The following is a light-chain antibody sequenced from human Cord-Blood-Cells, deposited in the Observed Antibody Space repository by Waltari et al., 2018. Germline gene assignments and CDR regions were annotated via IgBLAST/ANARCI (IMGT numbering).Light chain of an antibody. Sequence: QSALTQPPSASGSPGQSVTISCTGTSSDVGGYNYVSWYQQHPGKAPKLMLYEVSKRPSGVPGRFSGLQAEDEADYYCSSYAGSNNLVFGGGTKLTVL. J-gene: IGLJ2*01. V-gene: IGLV2-8*01. CDR1: SSDVGGYNY. CDR2: EVS. CDR3: SSYAGSNNLV.